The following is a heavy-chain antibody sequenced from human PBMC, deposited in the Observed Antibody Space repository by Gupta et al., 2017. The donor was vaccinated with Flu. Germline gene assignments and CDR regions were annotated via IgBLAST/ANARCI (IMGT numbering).Heavy chain of an antibody. D-gene: IGHD3-16*01. CDR3: ARDIGYDYVWGSPTFDY. Sequence: QVQLVQSGAEVKKPGASVKVSCKASGYTFTSYYMHWVRLATGQGLEWMGIINPSGGSTSYAQKFQGRVTMTRDTSTSTVYMELSSLRSEDTAVYYCARDIGYDYVWGSPTFDYWGQGTLVTVSS. CDR1: GYTFTSYY. V-gene: IGHV1-46*01. J-gene: IGHJ4*02. CDR2: INPSGGST.